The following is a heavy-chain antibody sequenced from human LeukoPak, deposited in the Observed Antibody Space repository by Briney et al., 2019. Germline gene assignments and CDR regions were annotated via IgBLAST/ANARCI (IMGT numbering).Heavy chain of an antibody. CDR3: ARGVAARHNWFDP. J-gene: IGHJ5*02. D-gene: IGHD6-6*01. CDR2: IYYSGST. Sequence: PSQTLSLTCTVSGGSISSSSYYWGWIRQPPGKGLEWIGSIYYSGSTYYNPSLKSRVTISVDTSKNQFSLKLSSVTAADTAVYYCARGVAARHNWFDPWGQGTLVTVSS. V-gene: IGHV4-39*07. CDR1: GGSISSSSYY.